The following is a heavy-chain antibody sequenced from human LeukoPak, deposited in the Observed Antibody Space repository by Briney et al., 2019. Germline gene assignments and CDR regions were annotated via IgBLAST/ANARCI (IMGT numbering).Heavy chain of an antibody. V-gene: IGHV3-23*01. CDR3: AKVRDCSSTSCSYYNFDY. D-gene: IGHD2-2*01. CDR2: ISGSGGST. J-gene: IGHJ4*02. Sequence: GGSLRLSFAASGFTFRSYSMNWVRQAPGKGLEWVSAISGSGGSTYYADSVKGRFTISRDNSKNTLYLQMNSLRAEDTAVYYCAKVRDCSSTSCSYYNFDYWGQGTLVTVSS. CDR1: GFTFRSYS.